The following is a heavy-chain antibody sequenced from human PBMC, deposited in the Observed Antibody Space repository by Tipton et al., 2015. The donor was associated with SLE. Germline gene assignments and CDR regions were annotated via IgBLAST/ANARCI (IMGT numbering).Heavy chain of an antibody. V-gene: IGHV4-61*02. Sequence: TLSLTCTVSDDSIGGSYYWSWIRQPAGKGLEWIGRISSTGITNYNPSLKSRVTISVDASKNQFSLKLNSVTAADTAVYYCARAKSWLPLDFWGLGTLVAVSS. D-gene: IGHD5-24*01. J-gene: IGHJ4*02. CDR2: ISSTGIT. CDR3: ARAKSWLPLDF. CDR1: DDSIGGSYY.